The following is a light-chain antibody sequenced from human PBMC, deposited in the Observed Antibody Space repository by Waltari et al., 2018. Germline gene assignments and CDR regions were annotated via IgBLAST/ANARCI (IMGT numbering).Light chain of an antibody. CDR3: QTWGTGILV. CDR2: LNSDGSH. Sequence: QLVLTQSPSASASLGASVKLTCTLSSGHSSYAIACHQQQPEKGPRYLMKLNSDGSHSKGDGIPDRFSGSSSGAERYLTISSLQSEDEADYYCQTWGTGILVFGTGTKVTVL. CDR1: SGHSSYA. V-gene: IGLV4-69*01. J-gene: IGLJ1*01.